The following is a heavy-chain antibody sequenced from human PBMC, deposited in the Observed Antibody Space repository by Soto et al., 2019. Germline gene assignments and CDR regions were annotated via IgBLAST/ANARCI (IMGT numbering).Heavy chain of an antibody. J-gene: IGHJ4*02. CDR1: GFTFSSNG. CDR2: MSNDGSHT. Sequence: QVQLVESGGGVVQPGRSLRLSCAASGFTFSSNGMHWVRQAPGEGLEWVAVMSNDGSHTSYADSAKGRFTISRDNSKNTLYLQMNSLRAEDSGIYYCTKGCSSSSNCYIIDYWGQGALVTVSS. V-gene: IGHV3-30*18. D-gene: IGHD2-15*01. CDR3: TKGCSSSSNCYIIDY.